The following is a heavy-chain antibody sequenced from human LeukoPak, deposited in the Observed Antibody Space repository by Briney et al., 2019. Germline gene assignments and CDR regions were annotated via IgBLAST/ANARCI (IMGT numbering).Heavy chain of an antibody. D-gene: IGHD3-10*01. J-gene: IGHJ4*02. CDR1: GFTFSSYA. CDR3: AVVLHGWYGGDY. CDR2: ISGSGGST. V-gene: IGHV3-23*01. Sequence: PGGSLRLSCAASGFTFSSYAMSWVCQAPGKGLEWVSAISGSGGSTYYADSVKGRFTISRDNSKNTLYLQMNSLRDEDTAVYYCAVVLHGWYGGDYWGQGTLVTVSS.